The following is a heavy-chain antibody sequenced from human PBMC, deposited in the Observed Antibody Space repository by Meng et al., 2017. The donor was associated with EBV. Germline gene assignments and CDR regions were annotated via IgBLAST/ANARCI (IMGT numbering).Heavy chain of an antibody. V-gene: IGHV1-69*01. CDR3: ASESGRGFTPDY. CDR2: LIPMSDAP. Sequence: QVQLVQFGAEVKKPGSSGKVSCKTSGGTFRGDAVSWVRQAPGQGLEWMGGLIPMSDAPYYAQKFQDRVTITADESTSTHYMDLSGLRSEDTAVYYCASESGRGFTPDYWGQGTLVTVSS. J-gene: IGHJ4*02. D-gene: IGHD3-10*01. CDR1: GGTFRGDA.